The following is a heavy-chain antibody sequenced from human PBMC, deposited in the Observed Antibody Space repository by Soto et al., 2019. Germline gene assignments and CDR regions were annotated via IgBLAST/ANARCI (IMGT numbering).Heavy chain of an antibody. CDR2: IYYSGST. Sequence: PSETLSLTCTVSGGSISSSSYYWGWIRQPPGKGLEWIGSIYYSGSTYYNPSLKSRATISVDTSKNQFSLKLSSVTAADTAVYYCARHAGIGGLGYCSGGSCVGFWFDPWGQGTLVTVSS. CDR3: ARHAGIGGLGYCSGGSCVGFWFDP. CDR1: GGSISSSSYY. J-gene: IGHJ5*02. V-gene: IGHV4-39*01. D-gene: IGHD2-15*01.